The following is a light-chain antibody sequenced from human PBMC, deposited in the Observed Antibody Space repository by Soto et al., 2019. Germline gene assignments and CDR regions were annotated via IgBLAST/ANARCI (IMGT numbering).Light chain of an antibody. J-gene: IGKJ1*01. V-gene: IGKV1-5*03. CDR1: QSINTW. CDR2: KAS. CDR3: QQYDGYSWT. Sequence: DIQMTQSPSTLSASVGDRVTITCRASQSINTWLAWYQQRPGKAPNLLIYKASTLESGVPSRFSGSGSGTDFTLTISSLQSEDFATYYCQQYDGYSWTFGQGTKVEI.